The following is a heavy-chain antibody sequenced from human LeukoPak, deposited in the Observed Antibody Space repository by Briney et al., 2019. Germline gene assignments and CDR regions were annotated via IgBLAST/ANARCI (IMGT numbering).Heavy chain of an antibody. V-gene: IGHV3-33*06. Sequence: GGSLRLSCAASGFTFSSYSMNWVRQAPGKGLEWVAVIWYDGSNKYYADSVKGRFTISRDNSKNTLYLQMNSLRAEDTAVYYCAKDHSSSLDYWGQGTLVTVSS. J-gene: IGHJ4*02. D-gene: IGHD6-13*01. CDR1: GFTFSSYS. CDR2: IWYDGSNK. CDR3: AKDHSSSLDY.